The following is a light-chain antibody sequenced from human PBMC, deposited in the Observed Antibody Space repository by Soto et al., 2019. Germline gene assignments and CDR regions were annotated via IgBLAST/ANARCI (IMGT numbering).Light chain of an antibody. Sequence: EIVLTQTPRTLSLSPGERATLSCRASQSVTITYLAWYQQKPGQPPRLLVYGASSRATGIPDRFTGSGSGTDFTLTISRLEPEDFAVYYCQQYGTSFAFGQGTRLEIK. CDR1: QSVTITY. V-gene: IGKV3-20*01. CDR3: QQYGTSFA. J-gene: IGKJ5*01. CDR2: GAS.